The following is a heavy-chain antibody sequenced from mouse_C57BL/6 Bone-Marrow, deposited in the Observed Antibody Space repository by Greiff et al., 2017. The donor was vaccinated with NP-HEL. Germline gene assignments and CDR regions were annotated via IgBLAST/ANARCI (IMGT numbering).Heavy chain of an antibody. Sequence: QVQLQQSGAELVRHGTSVKMSCKASGYTFPNYWIGWAKQRPGHGLEWIGDIYPGGGYTNYNEKFKGKATLTADKSSSTAYMQFSSLTSEDSAIYYCARKSYGRDYWGQGTTLTVSS. J-gene: IGHJ2*01. V-gene: IGHV1-63*01. D-gene: IGHD1-1*01. CDR3: ARKSYGRDY. CDR1: GYTFPNYW. CDR2: IYPGGGYT.